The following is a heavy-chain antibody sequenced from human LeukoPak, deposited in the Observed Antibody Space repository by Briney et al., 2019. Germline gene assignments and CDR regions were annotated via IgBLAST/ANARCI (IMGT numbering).Heavy chain of an antibody. CDR3: AREGVVVVTAILDEYYYYGMDV. Sequence: PSPTLSLTCTVSGGSISSGDYYWSWIRQPPGKGLEWIGYIYYSGSTYYNPSLKSRVTISVDTSKNQFSLKLSSVTAADTAVYYCAREGVVVVTAILDEYYYYGMDVWGQGTTVTVSS. CDR2: IYYSGST. CDR1: GGSISSGDYY. D-gene: IGHD2-21*02. J-gene: IGHJ6*02. V-gene: IGHV4-30-4*01.